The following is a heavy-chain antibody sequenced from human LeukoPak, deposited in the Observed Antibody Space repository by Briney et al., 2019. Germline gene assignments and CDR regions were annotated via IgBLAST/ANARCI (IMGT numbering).Heavy chain of an antibody. J-gene: IGHJ6*03. Sequence: SETLSLTCTVSGGSISSYYRSWIRQPPGKGLEWVGYIYYSGSTNYNPSLKSRVTISVDTSKNQFSLKLSSVTAADTAVYYCARDRGDLGQQLDYYYYIDVWGKGTTVTVSS. CDR3: ARDRGDLGQQLDYYYYIDV. D-gene: IGHD6-13*01. CDR2: IYYSGST. V-gene: IGHV4-59*01. CDR1: GGSISSYY.